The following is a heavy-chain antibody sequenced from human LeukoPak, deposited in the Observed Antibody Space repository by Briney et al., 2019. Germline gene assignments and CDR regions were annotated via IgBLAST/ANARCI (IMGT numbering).Heavy chain of an antibody. CDR2: IYSGGNT. J-gene: IGHJ6*02. D-gene: IGHD3-10*01. CDR3: ARENNFGSGMDV. Sequence: GGSLRLYCAASGFTVSSNSMNWVRQAPGKGLQWVSVIYSGGNTYYADSVKGRFTISRDNSKNTLYLQMNSLRAEDTAIYYCARENNFGSGMDVWGQGTTVTVSS. V-gene: IGHV3-53*01. CDR1: GFTVSSNS.